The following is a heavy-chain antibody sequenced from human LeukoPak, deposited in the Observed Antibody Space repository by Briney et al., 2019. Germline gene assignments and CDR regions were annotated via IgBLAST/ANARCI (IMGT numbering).Heavy chain of an antibody. CDR2: INPNSGGT. CDR1: GYTFTGYY. V-gene: IGHV1-2*02. J-gene: IGHJ5*02. Sequence: ASVKISCKASGYTFTGYYMHWVRQAPGQGLEWMGWINPNSGGTNYAQKFQGRVTMARDTSISTAYMELSRLRSDDTAVYYCARAEGGTIFGVVISWGQGTLVTVSS. D-gene: IGHD3-3*01. CDR3: ARAEGGTIFGVVIS.